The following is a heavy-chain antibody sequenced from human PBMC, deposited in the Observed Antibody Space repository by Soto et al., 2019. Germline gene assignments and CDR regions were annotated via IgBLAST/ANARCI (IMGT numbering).Heavy chain of an antibody. Sequence: EVQLLESGGGLVQPGGSLRLSCAASGFTFSFCAMSWVRQAPGKGLEWVSSIRGSGGDTYYADSVRGRFTISRDNSKNTMYLQINSLRVEPTAVYYCVTGHSDSYYYFDYWGQGTLVTVSS. V-gene: IGHV3-23*01. CDR1: GFTFSFCA. CDR3: VTGHSDSYYYFDY. CDR2: IRGSGGDT. D-gene: IGHD3-22*01. J-gene: IGHJ4*02.